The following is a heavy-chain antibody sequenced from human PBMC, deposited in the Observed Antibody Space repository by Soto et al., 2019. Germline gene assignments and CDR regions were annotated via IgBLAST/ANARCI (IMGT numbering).Heavy chain of an antibody. J-gene: IGHJ4*02. CDR3: ARYGGFGKYYFDY. Sequence: GGSLRLSCVASGFSFSSHSINWVRQAPGKGLEWISSIGSSGGHIYYADSVKGRFTISRDNAKNSLFLQMNSLRAEDTAVYYCARYGGFGKYYFDYWGQGTLVTVSS. CDR2: IGSSGGHI. D-gene: IGHD4-17*01. V-gene: IGHV3-21*01. CDR1: GFSFSSHS.